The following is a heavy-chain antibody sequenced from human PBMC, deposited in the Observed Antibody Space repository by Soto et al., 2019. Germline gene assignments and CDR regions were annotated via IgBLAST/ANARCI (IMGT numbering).Heavy chain of an antibody. CDR3: ARGPREGRYYYYMDV. J-gene: IGHJ6*03. CDR1: GFTFSSYS. Sequence: GGSLRLSCAASGFTFSSYSMNWVRQAPGKGLEWVSYISSSSSTIYYADSVKGRFTISRDNAKNSLYLQMNSLRAEDTAVYYCARGPREGRYYYYMDVWGKGTTVTVSS. CDR2: ISSSSSTI. V-gene: IGHV3-48*01.